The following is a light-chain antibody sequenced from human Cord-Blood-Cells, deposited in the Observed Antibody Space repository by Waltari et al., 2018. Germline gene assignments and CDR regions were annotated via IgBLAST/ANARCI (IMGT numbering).Light chain of an antibody. Sequence: SYELTQPHSVSVSPGQTARITCSGDALPKQYAYWYQQKPGQAPVLVIYKDRERPSGIPERFSGSSSGTTVTLTISGVQAEDEADYYCQSADSSGAYWVFGGGTKLTVL. V-gene: IGLV3-25*03. CDR2: KDR. CDR1: ALPKQY. J-gene: IGLJ3*02. CDR3: QSADSSGAYWV.